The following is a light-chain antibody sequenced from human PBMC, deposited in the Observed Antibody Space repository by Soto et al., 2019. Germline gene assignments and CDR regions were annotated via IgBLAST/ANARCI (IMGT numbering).Light chain of an antibody. CDR3: QQYHTSPIT. Sequence: EIVLTQSPGTLSLSPGERATLSCRASQSVSSSNLAWYQQKPGQAPRLLISGASSRATGVPDRFSGGGSGTDFTLTISRLEPEEFALYYCQQYHTSPITFGQGTRLEIK. CDR1: QSVSSSN. CDR2: GAS. J-gene: IGKJ5*01. V-gene: IGKV3-20*01.